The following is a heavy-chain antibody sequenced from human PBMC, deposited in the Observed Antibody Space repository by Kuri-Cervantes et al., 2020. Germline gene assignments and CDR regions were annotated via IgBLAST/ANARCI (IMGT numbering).Heavy chain of an antibody. D-gene: IGHD3-9*01. V-gene: IGHV3-30-3*01. CDR3: ARVAYYDILTTHDAFDI. CDR2: ISYDGSNK. J-gene: IGHJ3*02. CDR1: GFTFSSYA. Sequence: GESLKISCAASGFTFSSYAMHWVRQAPGKGLEWVAVISYDGSNKYYADSVKGRFTISRDNSKNTLYLQMNSLRAEDTAVYYCARVAYYDILTTHDAFDIWGQGTMVTVSS.